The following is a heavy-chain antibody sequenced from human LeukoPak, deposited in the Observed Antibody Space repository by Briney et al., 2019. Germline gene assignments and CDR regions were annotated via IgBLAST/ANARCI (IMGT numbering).Heavy chain of an antibody. V-gene: IGHV3-7*01. D-gene: IGHD2/OR15-2a*01. CDR1: GFTFSTYA. J-gene: IGHJ5*01. CDR3: VRDTENIGYDAFEF. Sequence: GGSLRLSCAASGFTFSTYAMSWVRQAAGKGLEWVAYIKEDGSEKYYVDSVKGRFTISRDNAKNSLCLQMNSLRAEDTGVYYCVRDTENIGYDAFEFWGHGTLVTVSS. CDR2: IKEDGSEK.